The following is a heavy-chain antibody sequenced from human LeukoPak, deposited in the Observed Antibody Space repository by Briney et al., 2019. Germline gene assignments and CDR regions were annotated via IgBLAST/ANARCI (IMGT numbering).Heavy chain of an antibody. CDR1: GFTFSSFA. J-gene: IGHJ3*02. CDR3: IKGGSRTRDFDAFDI. CDR2: ISTNGGYT. Sequence: PGGSLRLSCSASGFTFSSFALHWVRQAPGKGLESVSGISTNGGYTYHADSVKGRFTISRDNSKNTLFLQMSSLRAEDTAVYFCIKGGSRTRDFDAFDIWGQGTMVTVSS. V-gene: IGHV3-64D*06. D-gene: IGHD1-14*01.